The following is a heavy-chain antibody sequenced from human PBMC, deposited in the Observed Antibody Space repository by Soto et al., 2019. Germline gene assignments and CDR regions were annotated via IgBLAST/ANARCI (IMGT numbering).Heavy chain of an antibody. Sequence: QVQLVQSGAEEKKPGASVKVSCKASGYTFTSYAMHWVRQAPGQRLEWMGWINAGNGNTKYSQKFQGRVTITRDTSASTAYMEQSSLRSEDTAVYYCARAPVTTVTTEYCQHWGQGTLVTVSS. CDR1: GYTFTSYA. D-gene: IGHD4-17*01. J-gene: IGHJ1*01. V-gene: IGHV1-3*05. CDR3: ARAPVTTVTTEYCQH. CDR2: INAGNGNT.